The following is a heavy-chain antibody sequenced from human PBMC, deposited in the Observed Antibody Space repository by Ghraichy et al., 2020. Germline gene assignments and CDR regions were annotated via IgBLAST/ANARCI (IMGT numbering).Heavy chain of an antibody. V-gene: IGHV4-34*01. J-gene: IGHJ3*02. CDR3: ARGLTWQWLTSSNAFDI. CDR1: GGSFSGYY. D-gene: IGHD3-22*01. Sequence: SETLSLTCAAYGGSFSGYYWSWIRQPPGKGLEWIGEINHSGSTNYNPSLKSRVTISVDTSKNQFSLKLSSVTAADTAVYYCARGLTWQWLTSSNAFDIWGQGTMVTVSS. CDR2: INHSGST.